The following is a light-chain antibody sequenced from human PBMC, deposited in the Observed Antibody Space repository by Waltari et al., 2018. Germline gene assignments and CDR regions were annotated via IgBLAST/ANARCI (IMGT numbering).Light chain of an antibody. CDR2: EVT. Sequence: QSALTQPPSASGSPGQSVTISCTGTSSDVGAYNYVSWYQQYPGKAPKLIIYEVTNRPSGVPDRFSGSKSGNKASLTVSGLQADDEADYYCCSHGGSNNFYIFGTGTTVTVL. V-gene: IGLV2-8*01. J-gene: IGLJ1*01. CDR3: CSHGGSNNFYI. CDR1: SSDVGAYNY.